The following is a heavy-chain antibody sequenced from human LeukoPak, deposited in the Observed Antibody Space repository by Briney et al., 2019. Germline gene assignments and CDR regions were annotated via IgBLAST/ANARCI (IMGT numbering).Heavy chain of an antibody. D-gene: IGHD2-2*01. CDR1: GGSIGSGGYY. Sequence: SQTLSLTCTVSGGSIGSGGYYWSWIRQPPGKGLEWIGYIYHSGSTYYNPSLKSRVTISVDRSKNQFSLKLSSVTAADTAVYYCARVGCSSTSCWFDPWGQGTLVTVSS. V-gene: IGHV4-30-2*01. CDR2: IYHSGST. CDR3: ARVGCSSTSCWFDP. J-gene: IGHJ5*02.